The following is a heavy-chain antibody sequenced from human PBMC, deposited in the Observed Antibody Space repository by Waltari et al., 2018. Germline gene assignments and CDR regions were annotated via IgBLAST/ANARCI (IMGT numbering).Heavy chain of an antibody. CDR3: ARRAYRGFGELRESDY. V-gene: IGHV3-74*01. Sequence: EVQLVESGGGLVQPGGSLRLSCAASGFTFSSYWMHWVRQAPGKGLVWGSRINSDGGSTSYADSVKGRFTISRDNAKNTLYLQMNSLRAEDTAVYYCARRAYRGFGELRESDYWGQGTLVTVSS. CDR2: INSDGGST. J-gene: IGHJ4*02. CDR1: GFTFSSYW. D-gene: IGHD3-10*01.